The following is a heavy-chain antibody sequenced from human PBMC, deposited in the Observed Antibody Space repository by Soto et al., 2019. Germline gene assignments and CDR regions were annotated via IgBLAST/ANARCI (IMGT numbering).Heavy chain of an antibody. Sequence: GGSLRLSCAASGFTVNNYFMSWVRQAPGKGLEWVSSIYSGVATYYPDSVKGRFTISRDDSKNTLYLQMNSLRAEDTAVYYCARDFETQQGWFDPWGQGTLVTVSS. CDR2: IYSGVAT. J-gene: IGHJ5*02. D-gene: IGHD6-13*01. CDR1: GFTVNNYF. V-gene: IGHV3-53*01. CDR3: ARDFETQQGWFDP.